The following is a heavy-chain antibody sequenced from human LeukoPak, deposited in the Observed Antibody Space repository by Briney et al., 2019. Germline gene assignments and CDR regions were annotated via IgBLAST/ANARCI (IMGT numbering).Heavy chain of an antibody. J-gene: IGHJ3*02. CDR2: IIPFFGTA. Sequence: SVSVSYTPSQATFTRYAIIWVPQAPGLGLEWRGGIIPFFGTADYAQKLQGRVTITADECTSTAYMELSSLRSEDTAVYYCAREDSSGWLGAFDIWGQGTMVTVSS. D-gene: IGHD6-19*01. CDR1: QATFTRYA. CDR3: AREDSSGWLGAFDI. V-gene: IGHV1-69*13.